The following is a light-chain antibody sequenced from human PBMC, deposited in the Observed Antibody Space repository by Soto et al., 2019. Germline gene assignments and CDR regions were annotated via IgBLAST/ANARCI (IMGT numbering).Light chain of an antibody. CDR1: SSNIGAGYD. CDR3: QSYDSSLTAYVV. CDR2: GNS. V-gene: IGLV1-40*01. Sequence: QSVLTQPPSVSGAPGQRVTISCTGSSSNIGAGYDVHWYQQLPGTAPKLLIYGNSNRPSGVPERFSGSKSGTSASLAITGRQAEDQSDHYCQSYDSSLTAYVVFGGGTKVTVL. J-gene: IGLJ2*01.